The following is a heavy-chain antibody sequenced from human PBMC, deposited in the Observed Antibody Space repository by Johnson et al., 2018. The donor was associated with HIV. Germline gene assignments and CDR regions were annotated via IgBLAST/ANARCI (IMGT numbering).Heavy chain of an antibody. J-gene: IGHJ3*02. CDR3: ARRYCSGGRCLNPKDAFDI. Sequence: QMLLVESGGGVVQPGGSLRLSCAASGFAFSNYAMHWVRQAPGKGLEWMAIISYDGSNKYYADSVKGRFTISRDNSKNTVYLQMNSLRADDTAVYYCARRYCSGGRCLNPKDAFDIWGQGTMVTVS. CDR1: GFAFSNYA. V-gene: IGHV3-30*14. CDR2: ISYDGSNK. D-gene: IGHD2-15*01.